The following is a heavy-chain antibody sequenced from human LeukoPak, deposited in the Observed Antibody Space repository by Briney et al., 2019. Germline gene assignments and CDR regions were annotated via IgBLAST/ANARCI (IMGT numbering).Heavy chain of an antibody. CDR3: ARDVSSGWYSDY. D-gene: IGHD6-19*01. Sequence: GGSLRLSCAASGFTFDDYAMHWVRQAPGKGLEWVSGINWNGGSTGYADSVKGRFTISRDNAKNSLYLQMNSLRAEDTALYYCARDVSSGWYSDYWGQGTLVTVSS. CDR2: INWNGGST. CDR1: GFTFDDYA. J-gene: IGHJ4*02. V-gene: IGHV3-20*04.